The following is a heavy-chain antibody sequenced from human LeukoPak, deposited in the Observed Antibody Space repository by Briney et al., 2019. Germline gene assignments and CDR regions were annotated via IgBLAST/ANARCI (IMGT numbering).Heavy chain of an antibody. CDR1: GFTFSSYS. V-gene: IGHV3-21*01. D-gene: IGHD1-1*01. CDR3: ARDVERLAQMPYYFDY. CDR2: MSSSSSYI. J-gene: IGHJ4*02. Sequence: GGSLRLSCAASGFTFSSYSMNWVRQAPGKGLEWVSSMSSSSSYIYYADSVKGRFTISRDNAKNSLYLQMNSLRAEDTAVYYCARDVERLAQMPYYFDYWGQGTLVTVSS.